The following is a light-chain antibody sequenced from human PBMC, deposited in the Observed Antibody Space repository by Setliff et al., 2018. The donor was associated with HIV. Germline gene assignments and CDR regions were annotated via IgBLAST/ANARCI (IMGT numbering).Light chain of an antibody. CDR3: CSYAGGDTWI. Sequence: QSVLTQPAPVSGSPGQSITISCTGSSSDIGDYESVSWYQQHPGEVPKLMIYDVTKRPSGVSNRFSASKSGNTASLTISGLQAEDEAHYYCCSYAGGDTWIFGGGTKVTVL. CDR2: DVT. CDR1: SSDIGDYES. J-gene: IGLJ2*01. V-gene: IGLV2-23*02.